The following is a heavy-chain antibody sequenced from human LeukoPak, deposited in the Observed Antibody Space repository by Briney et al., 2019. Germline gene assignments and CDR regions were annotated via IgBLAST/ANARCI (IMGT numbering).Heavy chain of an antibody. Sequence: GGSLQISCKGSGYSFTSYWIGWGRQLPGKGLEWRGIIYPGDSDTRYSPSFQGQVTISADKSISTAYLQWSSLKASDTAMYYCARRDCSGGSCYSSGYFQHWGQGTLVTVSS. J-gene: IGHJ1*01. V-gene: IGHV5-51*01. CDR1: GYSFTSYW. CDR3: ARRDCSGGSCYSSGYFQH. D-gene: IGHD2-15*01. CDR2: IYPGDSDT.